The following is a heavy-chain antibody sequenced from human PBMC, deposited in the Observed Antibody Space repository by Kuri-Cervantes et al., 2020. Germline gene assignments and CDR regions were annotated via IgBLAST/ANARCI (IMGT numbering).Heavy chain of an antibody. D-gene: IGHD3-3*02. J-gene: IGHJ4*02. CDR3: ASLHSILYYFDY. CDR1: GYTFTSYY. V-gene: IGHV1-46*01. CDR2: INPSGGST. Sequence: ASVKVSCKASGYTFTSYYMHWVRQAPGQGLEWMGIINPSGGSTSYAQKFQGRVTMTRDTSTSTVYMELSSLRSEDTAVYYCASLHSILYYFDYWGQGTLVTVSS.